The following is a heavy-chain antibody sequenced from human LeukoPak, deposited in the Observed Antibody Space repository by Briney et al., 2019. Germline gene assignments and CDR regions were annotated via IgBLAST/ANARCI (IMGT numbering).Heavy chain of an antibody. CDR3: AKALFTGSHFDF. D-gene: IGHD2-8*02. V-gene: IGHV3-30-3*01. CDR1: GFTFTSYT. J-gene: IGHJ4*02. Sequence: GGSLRLSCAASGFTFTSYTFYWVRQAPGKGLGWVSVISHDGSNTYNADSVKGRFTFSRDNSKNTLYLQMNSLRVEDTAVYFCAKALFTGSHFDFWGQGSLVTVSS. CDR2: ISHDGSNT.